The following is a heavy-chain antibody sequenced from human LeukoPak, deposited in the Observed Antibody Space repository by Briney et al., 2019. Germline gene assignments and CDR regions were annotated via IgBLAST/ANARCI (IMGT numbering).Heavy chain of an antibody. Sequence: SETLSLTCAVSGGSISSGDYYWSWIRQPPGKGLEWIGYIYYSGSTYNNPSLRSRVTISVDTSKNQFSLKLSSVTAADTAVYYCARDHYDTSGYSNGMDVWGQGTTVTVSS. V-gene: IGHV4-30-4*01. J-gene: IGHJ6*02. D-gene: IGHD3-22*01. CDR3: ARDHYDTSGYSNGMDV. CDR1: GGSISSGDYY. CDR2: IYYSGST.